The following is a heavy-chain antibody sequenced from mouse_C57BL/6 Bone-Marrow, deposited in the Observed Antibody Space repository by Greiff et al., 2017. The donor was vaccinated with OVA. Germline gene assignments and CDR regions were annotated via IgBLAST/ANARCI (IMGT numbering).Heavy chain of an antibody. J-gene: IGHJ3*01. CDR2: INPGSGGT. D-gene: IGHD1-1*01. CDR3: ARTLYGSRKAWFAY. Sequence: QVQLKESGAELVRPGTSVKVSCKASGYAFTNYLIEWVKQRPGQGLEWIGVINPGSGGTNYNEKFKGKATLTADKSSSTAYMQLSSLTSEDSAVYFCARTLYGSRKAWFAYWGQGTLVTVSA. V-gene: IGHV1-54*01. CDR1: GYAFTNYL.